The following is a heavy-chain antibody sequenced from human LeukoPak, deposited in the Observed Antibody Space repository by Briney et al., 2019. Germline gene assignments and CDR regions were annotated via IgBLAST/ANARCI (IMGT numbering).Heavy chain of an antibody. J-gene: IGHJ6*03. CDR2: IDHSGST. CDR3: ARRGSGYSGSSNYYYMDV. V-gene: IGHV4-34*01. Sequence: SETLSLTCAVYGGSFIGYYWTWIRQTPGKGLEWIGEIDHSGSTNYNPSLESRVTISVDTSKNQFSLKVSSVTAADTAVYYGARRGSGYSGSSNYYYMDVWGKGNTVTVSS. CDR1: GGSFIGYY. D-gene: IGHD3-22*01.